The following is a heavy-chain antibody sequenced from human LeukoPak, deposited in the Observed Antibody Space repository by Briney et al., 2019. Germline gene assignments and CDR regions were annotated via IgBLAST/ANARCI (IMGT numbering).Heavy chain of an antibody. D-gene: IGHD3-22*01. V-gene: IGHV4-34*01. CDR1: GGSFSGYY. J-gene: IGHJ3*02. CDR2: INHSGST. CDR3: ARSHYYDSSVDAFDI. Sequence: SETLSLTCAVYGGSFSGYYWSWIRQPPGKGLEWIGEINHSGSTNYNPSLKSRVAISVDTSKNQFSLKLSSVTAADTAVYYCARSHYYDSSVDAFDIWGQGTMVTVSS.